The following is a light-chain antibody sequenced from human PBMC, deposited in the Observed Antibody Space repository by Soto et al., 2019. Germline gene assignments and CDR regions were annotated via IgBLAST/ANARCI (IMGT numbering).Light chain of an antibody. CDR2: DVS. CDR1: QNISSY. J-gene: IGKJ1*01. CDR3: QQYGSSPRT. Sequence: IVLTQSPVTLSLSPGERATLSCRASQNISSYLIWYQQKPGQAPRLLMYDVSNRATGIPARFSGSGSGTDFTLTISSLEPEDLAVYYCQQYGSSPRTFGQGTKVEIK. V-gene: IGKV3-11*01.